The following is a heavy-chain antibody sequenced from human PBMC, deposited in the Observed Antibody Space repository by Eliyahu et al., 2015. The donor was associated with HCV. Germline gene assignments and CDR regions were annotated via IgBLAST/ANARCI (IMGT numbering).Heavy chain of an antibody. J-gene: IGHJ5*02. CDR3: ASGGGGIAVSGTGGWFDP. V-gene: IGHV4-59*01. D-gene: IGHD6-19*01. Sequence: QVQLQESGPGLVKPSETLSLTCTVSGGSITTYYWSWIRQPPGKGLEWIGYIHYSGSTFYNPSLKSRVTISLDTSKNQFSLNLTSVTAADTAVYYCASGGGGIAVSGTGGWFDPWGQGTLVTVSS. CDR2: IHYSGST. CDR1: GGSITTYY.